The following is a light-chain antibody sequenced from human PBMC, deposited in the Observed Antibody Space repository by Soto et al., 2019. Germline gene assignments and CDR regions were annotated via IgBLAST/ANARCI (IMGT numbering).Light chain of an antibody. V-gene: IGKV1-5*01. J-gene: IGKJ4*01. CDR2: DAS. Sequence: DIQMTQSPSTLSASVGDRVTITCRASQSISSWLAWYQQKPGKAPKLLIYDASSLESGVPSRFSGSGSGTEFTLTISSLQPDDVATYYCQQYNSYSLTFGGGTKVEIQ. CDR3: QQYNSYSLT. CDR1: QSISSW.